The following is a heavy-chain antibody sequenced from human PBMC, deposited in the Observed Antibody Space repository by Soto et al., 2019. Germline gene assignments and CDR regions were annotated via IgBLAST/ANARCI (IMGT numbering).Heavy chain of an antibody. D-gene: IGHD1-26*01. J-gene: IGHJ4*02. CDR3: ARESFSASPNFFDY. Sequence: EVQLVESGGRLVQPGRSLRLSCVGTGLNFDDFAMHWVRQAPGKGLEWVSGITWNSRVLAYADSVKGRFTISRDNARNSLYLQMDSLRADDTAVYYCARESFSASPNFFDYWGQGTLVTVSS. CDR2: ITWNSRVL. V-gene: IGHV3-9*01. CDR1: GLNFDDFA.